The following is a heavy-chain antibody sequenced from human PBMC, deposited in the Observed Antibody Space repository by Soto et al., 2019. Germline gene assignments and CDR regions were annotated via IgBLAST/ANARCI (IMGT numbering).Heavy chain of an antibody. CDR2: IKSKTDGGTT. Sequence: PGGSLRLSCAASVFTFSNAWMNWVRQAPGKGLEWVGRIKSKTDGGTTDYAAPVKGRFTISRDDSKNTLYLQMNSLKTEDTAVYYCTTAGYSSGWYTAYYYYYGMDVWGQGTTVTVSS. J-gene: IGHJ6*02. V-gene: IGHV3-15*07. D-gene: IGHD6-19*01. CDR1: VFTFSNAW. CDR3: TTAGYSSGWYTAYYYYYGMDV.